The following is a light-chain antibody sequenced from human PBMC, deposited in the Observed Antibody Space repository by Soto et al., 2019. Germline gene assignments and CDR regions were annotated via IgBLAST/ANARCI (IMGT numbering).Light chain of an antibody. CDR2: AAS. Sequence: ERVVTQSPATLSVSPGEGATLSCRASETVSTNLAWYQQKPGQAPRLLIYAASTRATGVPDRFSGTGSGTDFTLTISRLEPEDFAVYYCQQYGSSPYTFGLGTKVDIK. CDR3: QQYGSSPYT. V-gene: IGKV3-20*01. CDR1: ETVSTN. J-gene: IGKJ2*01.